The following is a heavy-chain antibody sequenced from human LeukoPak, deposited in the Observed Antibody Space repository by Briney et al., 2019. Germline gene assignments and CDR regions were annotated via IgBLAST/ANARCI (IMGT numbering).Heavy chain of an antibody. CDR2: INPNSGGT. CDR1: GYTFTGYY. J-gene: IGHJ4*02. CDR3: ARDPVPVGATDY. Sequence: ASVKVSCKASGYTFTGYYMHWVRQAPGQGLEWMGWINPNSGGTNYAQKFQGRVTMTRDTSISTAYMELSRLRSDDTAVYYCARDPVPVGATDYWGQGTLVTVSS. V-gene: IGHV1-2*02. D-gene: IGHD1-26*01.